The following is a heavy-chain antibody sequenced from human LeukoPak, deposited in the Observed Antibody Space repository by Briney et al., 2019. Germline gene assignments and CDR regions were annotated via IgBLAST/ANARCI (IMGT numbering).Heavy chain of an antibody. V-gene: IGHV4-34*01. J-gene: IGHJ6*02. CDR2: INHSGST. D-gene: IGHD2-15*01. CDR1: GGSFSGYY. Sequence: SETLSLTCAVYGGSFSGYYWSWIRQPPGKGLEWIGEINHSGSTNYNPSLKSRVTISVDTSKNQFSLKLSSVTAADTAVYYCARWGYRSGGSCYYSYFYYYGMDVWGQGTTVTVSS. CDR3: ARWGYRSGGSCYYSYFYYYGMDV.